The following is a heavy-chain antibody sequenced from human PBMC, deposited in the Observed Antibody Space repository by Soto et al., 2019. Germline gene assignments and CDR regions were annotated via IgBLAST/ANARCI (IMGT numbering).Heavy chain of an antibody. CDR1: GGTFSSYA. CDR2: IIPIFGTA. Sequence: QVQLVQSGAEVKKPGSSVKVSCKASGGTFSSYAISWVRQAPGQGLEWMGGIIPIFGTANYAQKFQGRVTITADESTSTAYRELSSLRSEDTAVYYCARDKGSGSYYYYYGMDVWGQGTTVTVSS. CDR3: ARDKGSGSYYYYYGMDV. J-gene: IGHJ6*02. D-gene: IGHD1-26*01. V-gene: IGHV1-69*01.